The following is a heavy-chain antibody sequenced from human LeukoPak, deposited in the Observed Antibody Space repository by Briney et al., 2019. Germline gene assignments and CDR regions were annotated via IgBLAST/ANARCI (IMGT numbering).Heavy chain of an antibody. J-gene: IGHJ4*02. D-gene: IGHD3-10*01. Sequence: GVSVIYSGGSTYYADSVKGRFTISRHNSKNTLYLQMNSLIAEDTAVYYCARRPYGYFDYWGEGTLVTVSS. CDR3: ARRPYGYFDY. V-gene: IGHV3-53*04. CDR2: IYSGGST.